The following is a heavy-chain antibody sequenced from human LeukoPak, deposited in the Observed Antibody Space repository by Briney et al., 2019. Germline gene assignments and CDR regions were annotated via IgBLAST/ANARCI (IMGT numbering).Heavy chain of an antibody. D-gene: IGHD4-17*01. V-gene: IGHV1-8*03. CDR1: GYTFTTYH. J-gene: IGHJ4*02. CDR2: MNPYSGDR. Sequence: APVKASRKTSGYTFTTYHINWVRQATGQGLEWLGWMNPYSGDRGYAQKFQGRLSITSDTSISTAYMELSSLRSDDTAVYFCARTTSLTASGYAYWGQRRLATVSS. CDR3: ARTTSLTASGYAY.